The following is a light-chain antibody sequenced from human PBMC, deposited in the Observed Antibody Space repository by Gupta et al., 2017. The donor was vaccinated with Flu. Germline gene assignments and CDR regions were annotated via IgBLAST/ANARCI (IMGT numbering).Light chain of an antibody. J-gene: IGKJ2*01. CDR1: QGVSSNY. Sequence: EIVLTQSPATLSLSPGERVTLSCEASQGVSSNYLAWYQQKPGLAPRLLIYDASSRASGIPDRFSGSGSGTDFTLTISRLEPEDFAVYYCQQYGSSPPYTFGQGTKLDFK. V-gene: IGKV3D-20*01. CDR2: DAS. CDR3: QQYGSSPPYT.